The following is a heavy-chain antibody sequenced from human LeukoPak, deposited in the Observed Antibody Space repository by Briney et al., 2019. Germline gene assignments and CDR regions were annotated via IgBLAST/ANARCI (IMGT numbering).Heavy chain of an antibody. D-gene: IGHD1-26*01. CDR2: IYSGGST. CDR3: ARDLTPYSGSYL. V-gene: IGHV3-53*01. Sequence: ETLSLTCAVYGGSFSGYYWSWIRQPPGKGLEWVSVIYSGGSTYYADSVKGRFTISRDNSKNTLYLQMNSLRAEDTAVYYCARDLTPYSGSYLWGQGTLVTVSS. CDR1: GGSFSGYY. J-gene: IGHJ4*02.